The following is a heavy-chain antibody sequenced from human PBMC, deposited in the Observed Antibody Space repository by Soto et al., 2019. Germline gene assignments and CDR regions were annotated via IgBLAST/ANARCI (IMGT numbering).Heavy chain of an antibody. CDR2: ISAYNGNT. J-gene: IGHJ2*01. CDR3: ASYFGNTPDPWYSDL. Sequence: GASVKVSCKASGYTFASYGISWVRQAPGQGPEWMGWISAYNGNTNYAQKLQGRVTMTTDTSTSTAYMELRSLRSDDTAVYYCASYFGNTPDPWYSDLWGRGTLVSLSS. D-gene: IGHD3-9*01. CDR1: GYTFASYG. V-gene: IGHV1-18*01.